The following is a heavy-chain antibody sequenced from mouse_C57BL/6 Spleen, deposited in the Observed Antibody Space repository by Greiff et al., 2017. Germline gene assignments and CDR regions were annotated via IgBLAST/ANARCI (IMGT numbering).Heavy chain of an antibody. Sequence: QVQLKQSGAELAKPGASVKLSCKASGYTFTSYWMHWVKQRPGQGLEWIGYINPSSGYTKYNQKFKDKATLTADKSSSTAYMQLSSLTYEDSAVYNCERGGIGNYGAMDYGGQETSVPVSS. CDR2: INPSSGYT. V-gene: IGHV1-7*01. CDR1: GYTFTSYW. D-gene: IGHD2-1*01. CDR3: ERGGIGNYGAMDY. J-gene: IGHJ4*01.